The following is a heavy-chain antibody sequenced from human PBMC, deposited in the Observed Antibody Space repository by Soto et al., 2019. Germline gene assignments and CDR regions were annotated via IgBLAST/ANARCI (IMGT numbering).Heavy chain of an antibody. CDR2: IIPIFGTA. D-gene: IGHD2-2*01. CDR3: ARDDVVVPSEAYYYYGMDV. Sequence: SVKVSCKASGGTFSSYAISWVRQAPGQGLEWMGGIIPIFGTANYAQKFQGRVTITADESTSTAYMELSSLRSEDTAVYYCARDDVVVPSEAYYYYGMDVSGQVTTVTVSS. J-gene: IGHJ6*02. CDR1: GGTFSSYA. V-gene: IGHV1-69*13.